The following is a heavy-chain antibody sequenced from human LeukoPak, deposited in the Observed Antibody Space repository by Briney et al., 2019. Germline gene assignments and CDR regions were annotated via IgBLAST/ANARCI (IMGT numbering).Heavy chain of an antibody. Sequence: GGSLRLPCAASGFTFSNYWMHWVRQAPGKGLVWVSRINSDGRSTNYADSVKGRFTISRDNAKNSLYLQMNSLRAEDTAVYYCARDVPYYYESSGYYSLGFDIWGQGTMVTVSS. V-gene: IGHV3-74*01. J-gene: IGHJ3*02. CDR1: GFTFSNYW. D-gene: IGHD3-22*01. CDR3: ARDVPYYYESSGYYSLGFDI. CDR2: INSDGRST.